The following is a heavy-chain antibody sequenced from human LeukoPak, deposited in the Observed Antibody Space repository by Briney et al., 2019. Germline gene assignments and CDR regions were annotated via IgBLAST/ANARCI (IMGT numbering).Heavy chain of an antibody. D-gene: IGHD2-15*01. CDR1: GFTFSSYG. Sequence: PGGSLRLSCAASGFTFSSYGMNWVRQAPGKGLEWVSYISSSGSTIYYADSVKGRFTISRDNAKNSLYLQMNSLRAEDTAVYYCARQKEDSFDYWGQGTLVTVSS. V-gene: IGHV3-48*03. CDR3: ARQKEDSFDY. CDR2: ISSSGSTI. J-gene: IGHJ4*02.